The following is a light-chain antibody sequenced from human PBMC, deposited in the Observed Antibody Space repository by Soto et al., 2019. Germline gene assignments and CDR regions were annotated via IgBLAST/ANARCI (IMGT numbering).Light chain of an antibody. V-gene: IGLV3-21*04. Sequence: SYELTQPPSVSVAPGKTATITCGGNNIGSKSVHWYQEKSGQAPVLVIYNEIDRPSGIPERFAGSNSGNTATLTISRVEAGDEADYYCHVWDSDRDHPAFGGGTKLTVL. J-gene: IGLJ2*01. CDR1: NIGSKS. CDR3: HVWDSDRDHPA. CDR2: NEI.